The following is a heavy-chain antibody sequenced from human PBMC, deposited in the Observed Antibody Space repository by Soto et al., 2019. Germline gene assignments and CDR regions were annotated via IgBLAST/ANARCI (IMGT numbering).Heavy chain of an antibody. Sequence: GASVKVSCKASGGTFNSYGISWVRQAPGQGLDWMGVIIPLYGTVNYAQKFQGRVSITADKSTSTAYMDLNSLRSDDTAVYYCERVRVIRGVIPSLFGLWGQGTQVTV. J-gene: IGHJ4*02. CDR1: GGTFNSYG. CDR2: IIPLYGTV. CDR3: ERVRVIRGVIPSLFGL. V-gene: IGHV1-69*06. D-gene: IGHD3-10*01.